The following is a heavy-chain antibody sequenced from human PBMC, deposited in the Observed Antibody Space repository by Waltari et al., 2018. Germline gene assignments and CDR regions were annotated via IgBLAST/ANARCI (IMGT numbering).Heavy chain of an antibody. Sequence: QVQLQESGPGLVTPSETLSLTCAVSGYSISSGYYWGWIRQPPGKGLEWIGSIYHSGSTYYNPSLKSRVTISVDTSKNQFSLKLSSVTAADTAVYYCARAGGATTDYWGQGTLVTVSS. V-gene: IGHV4-38-2*01. CDR2: IYHSGST. CDR3: ARAGGATTDY. D-gene: IGHD1-26*01. CDR1: GYSISSGYY. J-gene: IGHJ4*02.